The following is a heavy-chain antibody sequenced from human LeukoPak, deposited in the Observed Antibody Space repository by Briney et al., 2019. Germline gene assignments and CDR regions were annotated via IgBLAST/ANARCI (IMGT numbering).Heavy chain of an antibody. CDR2: IIPIFGTA. CDR1: GGTFSSYA. V-gene: IGHV1-69*13. D-gene: IGHD1-26*01. Sequence: SVKVSCKASGGTFSSYAISWVRQAPGQGLERMGGIIPIFGTANYAQKFPGRVTITADESTSTAYMELSSLRSEDTAVYYCARVSLGSYGSQHYYYYGMDVWGQGTTVTVSS. J-gene: IGHJ6*02. CDR3: ARVSLGSYGSQHYYYYGMDV.